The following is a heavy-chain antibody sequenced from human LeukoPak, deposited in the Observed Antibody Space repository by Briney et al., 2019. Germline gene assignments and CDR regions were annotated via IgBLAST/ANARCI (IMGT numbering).Heavy chain of an antibody. CDR3: ARGAPYYYDSSGYYWD. Sequence: PSQTLSLTCTVSGGSISSGSYYWSWIRQPAGKGLEWIGRIYTSGSTNYNPSLKSRVTISVDTSKNQFSLKLSSVTAADTAVYYCARGAPYYYDSSGYYWDWGQGTPVTVSS. V-gene: IGHV4-61*02. J-gene: IGHJ4*02. CDR2: IYTSGST. D-gene: IGHD3-22*01. CDR1: GGSISSGSYY.